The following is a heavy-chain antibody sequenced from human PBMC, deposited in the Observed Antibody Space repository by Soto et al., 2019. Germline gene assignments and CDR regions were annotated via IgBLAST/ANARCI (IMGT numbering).Heavy chain of an antibody. CDR2: IYHSGST. D-gene: IGHD5-18*01. Sequence: SETLSLTCAVSGGSISSSNCLILFRQPPGKVLEWIGEIYHSGSTNYNPSLKSRVTISVDKSKNQFSLKLSSVTAADTAVYYCARVEGTASRYYYYYGMDVWGQGTTVTVSS. V-gene: IGHV4-4*02. CDR1: GGSISSSNC. J-gene: IGHJ6*02. CDR3: ARVEGTASRYYYYYGMDV.